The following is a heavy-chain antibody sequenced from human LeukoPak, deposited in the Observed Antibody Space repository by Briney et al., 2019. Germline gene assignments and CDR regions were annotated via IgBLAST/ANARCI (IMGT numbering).Heavy chain of an antibody. V-gene: IGHV1-2*02. J-gene: IGHJ4*02. D-gene: IGHD6-19*01. CDR2: INPNSGGT. CDR1: GYTFTGYY. CDR3: ARVHSGWRMIDY. Sequence: ASEKVSCKASGYTFTGYYMHWVRQAPGQGLEWMGWINPNSGGTNYAQKFQGRVTMTRDTSISTAYMELSRLRSDDTAVYYCARVHSGWRMIDYWGQGTLVTVSS.